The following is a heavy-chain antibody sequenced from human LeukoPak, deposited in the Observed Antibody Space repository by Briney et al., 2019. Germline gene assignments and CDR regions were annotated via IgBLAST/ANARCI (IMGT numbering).Heavy chain of an antibody. D-gene: IGHD6-6*01. J-gene: IGHJ4*02. CDR2: IYASGST. CDR3: AREGQQLGPPLDY. V-gene: IGHV4-61*02. Sequence: SETLSLTCTVSGSISSGSYYWSWIRQPAGKELEWIGRIYASGSTNYNPSLESRVTISIDTSKNQFSLKLTSLTAAATAVYYCAREGQQLGPPLDYWGQGSLVTVSS. CDR1: GSISSGSYY.